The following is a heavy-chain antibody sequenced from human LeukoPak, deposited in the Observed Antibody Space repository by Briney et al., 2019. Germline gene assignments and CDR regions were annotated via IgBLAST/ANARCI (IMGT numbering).Heavy chain of an antibody. V-gene: IGHV4-59*01. Sequence: SETLSLTCTVSGGSISSYYWSWIQQPPGKGLEWIGYIYYSGSTNYNPSLKSRVTISVDSSKNQFSLKLSSVTAADTAVYYCARTTEGGYTYDYFYYYYMDVWGKGTTVTISS. CDR2: IYYSGST. CDR3: ARTTEGGYTYDYFYYYYMDV. J-gene: IGHJ6*03. D-gene: IGHD5-18*01. CDR1: GGSISSYY.